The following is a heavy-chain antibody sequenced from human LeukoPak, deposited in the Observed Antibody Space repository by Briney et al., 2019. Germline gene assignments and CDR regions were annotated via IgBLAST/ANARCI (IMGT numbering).Heavy chain of an antibody. V-gene: IGHV3-7*01. CDR2: IKQDGSEK. CDR1: GFTFSMYA. J-gene: IGHJ4*02. Sequence: GGSLRLSCAASGFTFSMYAMNWVRQAPGKRLEWVANIKQDGSEKYYVDSVKGRFTISRDNANNSLYLQMNSLRAEDTAVYYCARGRGGLLWFGEFNSWGQGTLVTVSS. D-gene: IGHD3-10*01. CDR3: ARGRGGLLWFGEFNS.